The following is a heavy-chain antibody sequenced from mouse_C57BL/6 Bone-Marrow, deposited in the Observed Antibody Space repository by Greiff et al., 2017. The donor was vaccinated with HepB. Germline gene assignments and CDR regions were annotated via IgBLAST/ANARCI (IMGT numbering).Heavy chain of an antibody. CDR3: AIENGYYYAMDY. CDR2: FTMYSDAT. Sequence: QVQLQQSGAELVRPGSSVKLSCKDSYFAFMASAMHWVKQRPGHGLEWIGSFTMYSDATEYSENFKGKATLTVDKSSSTAYMQLSSLTSEDSAVYYCAIENGYYYAMDYWGQGTSVTVSS. CDR1: YFAFMASA. V-gene: IGHV1-49*01. J-gene: IGHJ4*01. D-gene: IGHD2-2*01.